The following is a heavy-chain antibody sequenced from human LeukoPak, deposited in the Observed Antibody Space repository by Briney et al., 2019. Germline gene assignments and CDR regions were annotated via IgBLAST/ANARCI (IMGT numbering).Heavy chain of an antibody. D-gene: IGHD6-19*01. J-gene: IGHJ4*02. Sequence: PGGSLRLSCAASGFTFSSYAMSWVRQAPGKGLEWVSAISVSGGSTYYADSVKGRFTISRDNSKNTLSLQMNSLRAEDTAVYYCARVKGAVAGRFDYWGQGNLVTVSS. CDR2: ISVSGGST. CDR1: GFTFSSYA. CDR3: ARVKGAVAGRFDY. V-gene: IGHV3-23*01.